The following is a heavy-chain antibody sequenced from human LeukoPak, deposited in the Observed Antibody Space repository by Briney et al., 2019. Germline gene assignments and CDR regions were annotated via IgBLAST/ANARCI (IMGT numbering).Heavy chain of an antibody. CDR3: ARDHYDFWSGIIWFDP. Sequence: ASVKVSCKASGYTFTSYDINWVRQATGQGLEWMGWMNPNSGNTGYAQKFQGRVTITRNTSISTAYMALSSLRSDDTAVYYCARDHYDFWSGIIWFDPWGQGTLVTVSS. CDR1: GYTFTSYD. CDR2: MNPNSGNT. J-gene: IGHJ5*02. D-gene: IGHD3-3*01. V-gene: IGHV1-8*03.